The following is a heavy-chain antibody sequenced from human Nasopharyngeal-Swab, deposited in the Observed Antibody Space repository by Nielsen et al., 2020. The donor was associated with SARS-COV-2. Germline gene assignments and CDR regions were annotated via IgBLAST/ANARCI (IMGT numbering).Heavy chain of an antibody. CDR2: ISYDGSNK. CDR1: GFTFSSYA. Sequence: GESLKISCAASGFTFSSYAMHWVRQAPGKGLEWVAVISYDGSNKYYADSVKGRFTISRDNSKSTLYLQMNSLRAEDTAVYYCARGTYGDYQYYFDYWGQGTLVTVSS. D-gene: IGHD4-17*01. CDR3: ARGTYGDYQYYFDY. V-gene: IGHV3-30-3*01. J-gene: IGHJ4*02.